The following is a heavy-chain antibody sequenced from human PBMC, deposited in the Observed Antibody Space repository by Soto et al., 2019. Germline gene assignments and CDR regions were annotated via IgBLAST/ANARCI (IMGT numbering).Heavy chain of an antibody. CDR2: IDAGNGNT. CDR3: TRDGSSNRGGYCNYKY. V-gene: IGHV1-3*01. Sequence: ASVKVSCKATGYTFTNYEIHWVRQAPGQRLEWMGWIDAGNGNTQYSQKFQDRVTITRDTSANTASMELSSLRSEDTAVYYCTRDGSSNRGGYCNYKYWGQGTQVTVSS. CDR1: GYTFTNYE. J-gene: IGHJ4*02. D-gene: IGHD5-12*01.